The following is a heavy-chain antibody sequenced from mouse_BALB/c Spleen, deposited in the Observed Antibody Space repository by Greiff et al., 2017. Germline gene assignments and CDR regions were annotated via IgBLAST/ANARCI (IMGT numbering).Heavy chain of an antibody. D-gene: IGHD2-2*01. CDR1: GYTFTDYY. J-gene: IGHJ2*01. CDR3: ARSYGYDFYFDY. CDR2: IYPGSGNT. V-gene: IGHV1-77*01. Sequence: QVQLKESGAELARPGASVKLSCKASGYTFTDYYINWVKQRTGQGLEWIGEIYPGSGNTYYNEKFKGKATLTADKSSSTAYMQLSSLTSEDSAVYFCARSYGYDFYFDYWGQGTTLTVSS.